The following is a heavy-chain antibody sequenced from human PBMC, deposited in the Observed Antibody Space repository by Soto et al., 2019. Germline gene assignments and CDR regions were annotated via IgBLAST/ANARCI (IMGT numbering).Heavy chain of an antibody. D-gene: IGHD1-20*01. J-gene: IGHJ4*02. CDR3: ARDLGIREAFDY. CDR2: ISSSSSYI. Sequence: GGSLRLSCAASGLTFSSYSMNWVRQAPGKGLEWVSSISSSSSYIYYADSVKGRFTISRDNAKNSLYLQMNSLRAEDTAVYYCARDLGIREAFDYWGQGTLVTVSS. CDR1: GLTFSSYS. V-gene: IGHV3-21*01.